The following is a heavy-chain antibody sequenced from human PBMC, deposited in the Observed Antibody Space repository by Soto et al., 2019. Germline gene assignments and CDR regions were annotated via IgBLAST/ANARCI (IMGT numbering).Heavy chain of an antibody. CDR3: ARRGYFDWLLPTIYYYYYYMDV. D-gene: IGHD3-9*01. Sequence: ASVKVSCKASGYTFTSYDINWVRQATGQGLEWMGWMNPNSGNTGYAQKFQGRVTMTRNTSISTAYMELSSLRSEDTAVYYCARRGYFDWLLPTIYYYYYYMDVWGKGTTVIVSS. CDR2: MNPNSGNT. J-gene: IGHJ6*03. CDR1: GYTFTSYD. V-gene: IGHV1-8*01.